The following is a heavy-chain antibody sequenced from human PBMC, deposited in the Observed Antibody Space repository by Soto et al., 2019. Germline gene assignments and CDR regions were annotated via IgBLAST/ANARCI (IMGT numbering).Heavy chain of an antibody. Sequence: QVQLVESGGGVVQPGRSLRLSCAASGFTFSSYGMHWVRQAPGKGLEWVAVIWYDGSNKYYADSVKGQFTISRDNSKNTLYLQMNSLRAEDTAVYYCARDRCTNGVCSQPILYFDYWGQGTLVTVSS. D-gene: IGHD2-8*01. V-gene: IGHV3-33*01. CDR2: IWYDGSNK. J-gene: IGHJ4*02. CDR3: ARDRCTNGVCSQPILYFDY. CDR1: GFTFSSYG.